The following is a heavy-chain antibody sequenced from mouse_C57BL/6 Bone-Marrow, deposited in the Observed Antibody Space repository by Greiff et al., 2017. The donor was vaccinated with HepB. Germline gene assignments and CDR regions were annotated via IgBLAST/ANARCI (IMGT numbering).Heavy chain of an antibody. CDR2: IDPSDSYT. CDR1: GYTFTSYW. CDR3: ARRSNYSYAMDY. D-gene: IGHD2-5*01. V-gene: IGHV1-69*01. Sequence: QVQLKQSGAELVMPGASVKLSCKASGYTFTSYWMHWVKQRPGQGLEWIGEIDPSDSYTNYNQKFKGKSTLTVDKSSSTAYMQLSSLTSEDSAVYYCARRSNYSYAMDYWGQGTSVTVSS. J-gene: IGHJ4*01.